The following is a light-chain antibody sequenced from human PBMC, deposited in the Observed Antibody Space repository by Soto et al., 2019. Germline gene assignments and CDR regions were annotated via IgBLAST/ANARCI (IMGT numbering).Light chain of an antibody. J-gene: IGKJ3*01. V-gene: IGKV3-11*01. CDR3: QQLSKGPRYT. CDR2: DAS. CDR1: QSVSSY. Sequence: FTQSVGAVSLSQRERATLSCRASQSVSSYLAWYQQKPGQAPRLLIYDASNRATGIPARFSGSGSGTDFTLTISSLEPEDFAVYYCQQLSKGPRYTFGPGTKVDIK.